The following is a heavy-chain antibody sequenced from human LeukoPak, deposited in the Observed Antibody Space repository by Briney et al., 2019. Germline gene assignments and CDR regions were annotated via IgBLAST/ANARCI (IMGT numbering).Heavy chain of an antibody. CDR2: IYHSGST. D-gene: IGHD2-15*01. J-gene: IGHJ6*02. CDR1: GGSISSGGYS. V-gene: IGHV4-30-2*01. Sequence: SETLSLTCAVSGGSISSGGYSWSWIRRPPGKGLEWIGYIYHSGSTYYNPSLKSRVTISVDRSKNQFSLKLSSVTAADTAVYYCARDKILVAGRYYYYYGMDVWGQGTTVTVSS. CDR3: ARDKILVAGRYYYYYGMDV.